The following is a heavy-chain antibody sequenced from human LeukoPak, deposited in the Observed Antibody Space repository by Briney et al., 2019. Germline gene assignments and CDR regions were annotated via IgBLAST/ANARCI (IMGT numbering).Heavy chain of an antibody. CDR3: ARELAAGPSDH. D-gene: IGHD3-3*02. V-gene: IGHV3-72*01. CDR2: SRNKANSYVA. J-gene: IGHJ4*02. Sequence: GGSLRLPCAASGFSFSAHYMDWFRQAPGKGLQWVGRSRNKANSYVAEYAAPVKGRFTISRDDSKNSVFLQMDSLKTEDTAVYYCARELAAGPSDHWGQGTLVTVSS. CDR1: GFSFSAHY.